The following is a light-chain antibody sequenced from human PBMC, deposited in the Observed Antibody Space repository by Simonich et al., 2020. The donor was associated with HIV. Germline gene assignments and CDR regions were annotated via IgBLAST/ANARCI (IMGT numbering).Light chain of an antibody. V-gene: IGLV2-11*01. CDR1: SSDVGGYNY. CDR3: CSYAGSYTLV. Sequence: QSALTQPRSVSGSPGQSVTISCTGTSSDVGGYNYVSWYQHHPGKAPKRVIYDGSMRPSGVPDRFSGSKSGNTASLTISGLQAEDDSDYYCCSYAGSYTLVFGGGTKLTVL. CDR2: DGS. J-gene: IGLJ3*02.